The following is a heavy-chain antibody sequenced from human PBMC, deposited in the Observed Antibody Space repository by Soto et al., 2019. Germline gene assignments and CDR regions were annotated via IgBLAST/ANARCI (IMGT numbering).Heavy chain of an antibody. CDR3: ARDQGSSSGYYYYMDV. CDR1: GFTVSSNY. Sequence: GGSLRLSCAASGFTVSSNYMSWVRPAPGKGLEWVSVIYSGGSTYYADSVKGRFTISRHNSKNTLYLQMNSLRAEDTAVYYCARDQGSSSGYYYYMDVWGKGTTVTVS. J-gene: IGHJ6*03. V-gene: IGHV3-53*04. CDR2: IYSGGST. D-gene: IGHD6-6*01.